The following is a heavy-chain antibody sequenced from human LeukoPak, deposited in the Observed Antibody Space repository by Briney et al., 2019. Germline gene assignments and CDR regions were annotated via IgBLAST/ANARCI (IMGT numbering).Heavy chain of an antibody. J-gene: IGHJ4*02. CDR3: ARGKTDYGEQRVLDYFDY. Sequence: PGGSLRLSCAASGFTFSRYSMNWVRQAPGKGPEWVSFISGGSTYIYYADSVKGRFTISRDNAKNSLYLQMNSLRAEDTAVYYCARGKTDYGEQRVLDYFDYWGQGTLVTVSS. CDR1: GFTFSRYS. CDR2: ISGGSTYI. V-gene: IGHV3-21*01. D-gene: IGHD4-17*01.